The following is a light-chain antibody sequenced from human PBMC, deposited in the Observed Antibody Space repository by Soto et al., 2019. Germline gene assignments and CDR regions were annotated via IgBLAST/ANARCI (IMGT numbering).Light chain of an antibody. J-gene: IGKJ5*01. V-gene: IGKV1-33*01. CDR3: QQYNSCPIT. CDR1: QDIRFY. Sequence: TQASTSLSASIRAIVTISCPASQDIRFYLNWFHQKTGQAPKLLIYDASQLETGVPSRFSGSGSGTDFTFTINSLQPEDIGTYYCQQYNSCPITFGQGPRLEIK. CDR2: DAS.